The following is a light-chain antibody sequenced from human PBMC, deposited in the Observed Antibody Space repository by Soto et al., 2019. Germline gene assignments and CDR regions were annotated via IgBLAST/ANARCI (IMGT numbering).Light chain of an antibody. V-gene: IGKV3D-15*01. CDR2: GAS. Sequence: EVVMTQSPATLSVSPGERATLSCRASQSVSSNLAWYQQKPGQAPRLLIYGASNRATGIPDRFSGSGSGTDFTLTISRLEPEDFAVYYCQQYTNWPPNTFGQGTRLEIK. CDR3: QQYTNWPPNT. J-gene: IGKJ5*01. CDR1: QSVSSN.